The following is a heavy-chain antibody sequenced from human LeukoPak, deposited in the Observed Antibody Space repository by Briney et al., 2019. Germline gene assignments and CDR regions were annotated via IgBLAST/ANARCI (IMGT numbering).Heavy chain of an antibody. Sequence: PSETLSLTCTVSGGSISSYYWSWIRQPPGKGLEWIGYIYYSGSTNYNPSLKSRVTISVDTSKNQFSLKLGSVTAADTAVYYCAKAIVVVPAAFMGFDPWGQGTLVTVSS. V-gene: IGHV4-59*01. CDR1: GGSISSYY. CDR2: IYYSGST. CDR3: AKAIVVVPAAFMGFDP. D-gene: IGHD2-2*01. J-gene: IGHJ5*02.